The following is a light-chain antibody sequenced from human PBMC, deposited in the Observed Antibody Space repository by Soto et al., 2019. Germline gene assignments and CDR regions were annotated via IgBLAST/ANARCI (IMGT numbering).Light chain of an antibody. V-gene: IGLV2-14*03. CDR1: SSDVGGYNY. CDR3: SSYTTSNTRQIV. CDR2: DVS. J-gene: IGLJ1*01. Sequence: QSVLTQPASVSGSPGQSITISCTGTSSDVGGYNYVSWYQHHPGKAPKLMIFDVSNRPSGVSNRFSGSKSGNTASLTISGLHPEDEADYYCSSYTTSNTRQIVFGTGTKVT.